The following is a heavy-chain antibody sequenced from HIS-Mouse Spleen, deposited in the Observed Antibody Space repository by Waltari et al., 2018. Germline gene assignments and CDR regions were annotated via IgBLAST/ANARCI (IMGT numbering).Heavy chain of an antibody. Sequence: QVQLQESGPGLVKPSQTLSLTCTVPGGPISRGGYHWSWTRQHPGKGLEWIGYIYYSGSTYYNPSLKSRVTISVDTSKNQFSLKLSSVTAADTAVYYCARDWRGTPGYSYDYGMDVWGQGTTVTVSS. D-gene: IGHD5-18*01. CDR1: GGPISRGGYH. J-gene: IGHJ6*02. CDR3: ARDWRGTPGYSYDYGMDV. CDR2: IYYSGST. V-gene: IGHV4-31*03.